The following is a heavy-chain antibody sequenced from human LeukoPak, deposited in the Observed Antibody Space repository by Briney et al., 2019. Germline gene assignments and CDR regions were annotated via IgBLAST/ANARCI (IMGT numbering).Heavy chain of an antibody. J-gene: IGHJ4*02. CDR3: AKDWKGSSKPYYFEF. D-gene: IGHD1-26*01. Sequence: PGGSLRLSCAASGFTFSSYVMHWVRQAPGKGLEWVALTSFDGSDKYYADSVRGRFTISRDNSKNTLYLQMNSLRTDDTALYYCAKDWKGSSKPYYFEFWGQGTLVTVSS. V-gene: IGHV3-30*18. CDR1: GFTFSSYV. CDR2: TSFDGSDK.